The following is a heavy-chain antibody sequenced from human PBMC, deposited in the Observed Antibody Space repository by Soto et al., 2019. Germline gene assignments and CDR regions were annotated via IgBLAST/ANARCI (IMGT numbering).Heavy chain of an antibody. D-gene: IGHD2-8*01. V-gene: IGHV3-30-3*01. CDR2: ISDDGSNK. J-gene: IGHJ6*02. CDR3: ARHLLGYCTNGVCNYYYYGMDV. Sequence: QVQLVESGGGVVQPGRSLRLSCAASGFTFSSYAMHWVRQAPGKGLEWVAVISDDGSNKYYADSVKGRFTISRDNSKNALYLQMNSLRAEDTAVYYCARHLLGYCTNGVCNYYYYGMDVWGQGTTVTVSS. CDR1: GFTFSSYA.